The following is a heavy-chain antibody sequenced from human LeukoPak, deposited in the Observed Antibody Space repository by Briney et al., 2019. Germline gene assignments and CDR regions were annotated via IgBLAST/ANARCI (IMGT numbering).Heavy chain of an antibody. Sequence: ASVKVSCKASGYTFTGYYMHWVRQAPGQGHEWMGWINPNSGGTNYAQKFQGRVTMTRDTSSSTAYMELSRLRSDDTAVYYRARDRAPSTPYYDFWSGPDFDYWGQGTLVTVSS. V-gene: IGHV1-2*02. CDR3: ARDRAPSTPYYDFWSGPDFDY. CDR2: INPNSGGT. D-gene: IGHD3-3*01. J-gene: IGHJ4*02. CDR1: GYTFTGYY.